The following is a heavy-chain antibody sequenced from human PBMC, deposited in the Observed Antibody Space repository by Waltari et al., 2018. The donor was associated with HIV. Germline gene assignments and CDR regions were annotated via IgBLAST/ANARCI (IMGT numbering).Heavy chain of an antibody. D-gene: IGHD3-16*02. Sequence: QVQLQESGPGLVKPSQTLSLTCTVSGGSISSGSYYWSWIRQPAGKGPEWLVRIYTSGSTNSPPPLKSRVTISVDASKNQFSLKLSSVTAADTDVYYCARGIYDYVWGSYRRFDYWGQGTLVTVSS. V-gene: IGHV4-61*02. CDR2: IYTSGST. CDR1: GGSISSGSYY. J-gene: IGHJ4*02. CDR3: ARGIYDYVWGSYRRFDY.